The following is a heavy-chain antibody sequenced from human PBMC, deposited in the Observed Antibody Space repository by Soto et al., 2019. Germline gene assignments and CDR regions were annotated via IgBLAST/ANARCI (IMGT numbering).Heavy chain of an antibody. Sequence: SETLSLTCTVSGGSISNYYWSWIRQPPGKGLEWIGHIHNSGNSDYNPSLNSRVAMSLDTSKNQVSLRLSSVTAADTAVYYCASGRWLPLVYYRGQGTLVTVSS. V-gene: IGHV4-59*01. CDR1: GGSISNYY. CDR2: IHNSGNS. D-gene: IGHD5-18*01. J-gene: IGHJ4*02. CDR3: ASGRWLPLVYY.